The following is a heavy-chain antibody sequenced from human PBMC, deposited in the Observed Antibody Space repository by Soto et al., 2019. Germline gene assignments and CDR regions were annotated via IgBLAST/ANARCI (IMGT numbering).Heavy chain of an antibody. D-gene: IGHD2-8*01. CDR2: INPNSGGT. V-gene: IGHV1-2*02. J-gene: IGHJ6*02. CDR1: GYTFPGPY. CDR3: ARDLRTESNAIDV. Sequence: ASVKVSCKASGYTFPGPYTDWVRQAPGQGLEWMGWINPNSGGTDFAQKFQGRITMTRDTSISTVYMELNSLRSDDTGVYYCARDLRTESNAIDVCSQGTAVTVSS.